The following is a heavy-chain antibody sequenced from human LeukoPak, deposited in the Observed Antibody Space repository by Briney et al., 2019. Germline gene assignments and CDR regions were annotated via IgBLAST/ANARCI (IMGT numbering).Heavy chain of an antibody. Sequence: GGSLRLSCAASGFTFSSYAMHWVRQAPGKGLEWVAVISYDGSNKYYADSVKGRFTISRDNSKNTLYLQMNSLRAEDTAVYYCARGGLLRYFDWLNYWGQGTLVTVSS. CDR2: ISYDGSNK. CDR1: GFTFSSYA. D-gene: IGHD3-9*01. V-gene: IGHV3-30-3*01. J-gene: IGHJ4*02. CDR3: ARGGLLRYFDWLNY.